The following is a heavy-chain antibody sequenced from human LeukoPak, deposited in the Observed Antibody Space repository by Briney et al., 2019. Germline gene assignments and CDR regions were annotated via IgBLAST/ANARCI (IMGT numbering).Heavy chain of an antibody. V-gene: IGHV3-30*18. J-gene: IGHJ4*02. CDR3: AKRTANQTEAPFDN. CDR1: GFPFRSYG. CDR2: ISDDGSSK. Sequence: GSLRLSFAASGFPFRSYGMHWVRPAPGKGLEWVAAISDDGSSKYYAEVVKGRFTISRDNSKSMLYLQMNSLRTEDTAVYICAKRTANQTEAPFDNWGQGTLVTVSS. D-gene: IGHD1-14*01.